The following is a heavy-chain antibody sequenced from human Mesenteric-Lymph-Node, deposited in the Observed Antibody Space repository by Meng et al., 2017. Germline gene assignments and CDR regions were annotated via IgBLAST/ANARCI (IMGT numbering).Heavy chain of an antibody. J-gene: IGHJ6*02. Sequence: GESLKISCAASGFTFSSYAMSWVRQAPGKGLEWVSSISSSSSYIYYADSVKGRFTISRDNAKNSLYLQMNSLRAEDTAVYYCARAQSWIQLVEYYYYGMDVWGQGTTVTVSS. CDR3: ARAQSWIQLVEYYYYGMDV. V-gene: IGHV3-21*01. D-gene: IGHD5-18*01. CDR1: GFTFSSYA. CDR2: ISSSSSYI.